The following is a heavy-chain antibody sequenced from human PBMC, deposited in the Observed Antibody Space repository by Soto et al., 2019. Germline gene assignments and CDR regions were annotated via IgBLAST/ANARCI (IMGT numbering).Heavy chain of an antibody. Sequence: EVQLLESGGGFVQPGGSLKLYCAASGFTFTNYGMTWVRQAPGKGLEWVSTITNTGGNTYYADSVKGRFTISRDNSKNTLHLQMHSLRAEDTAVYYCAKHGRSCSSTSCYSRDNWSDPWGQGTLVIVSS. D-gene: IGHD2-2*01. CDR2: ITNTGGNT. CDR1: GFTFTNYG. J-gene: IGHJ5*02. V-gene: IGHV3-23*01. CDR3: AKHGRSCSSTSCYSRDNWSDP.